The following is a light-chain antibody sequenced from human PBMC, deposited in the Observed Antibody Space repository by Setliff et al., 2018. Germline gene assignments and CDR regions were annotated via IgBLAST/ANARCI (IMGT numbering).Light chain of an antibody. J-gene: IGLJ1*01. CDR2: DVS. CDR1: SSDVGGYNY. Sequence: SALTQPASVSGSPGQSITISCTGTSSDVGGYNYVSWYQQYPGKAPKLMIYDVSKRPSGVSNRFSGSKSGNTASLTISGLQAEDEADYYCSSYTSSSTYVFGTGTKGTVL. V-gene: IGLV2-14*01. CDR3: SSYTSSSTYV.